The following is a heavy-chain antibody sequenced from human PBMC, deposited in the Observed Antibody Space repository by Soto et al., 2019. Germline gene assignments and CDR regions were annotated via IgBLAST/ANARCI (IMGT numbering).Heavy chain of an antibody. CDR3: AKDQGVGGTLGLFDY. V-gene: IGHV3-21*01. CDR1: GFNFSSYN. CDR2: ISSSSSYI. D-gene: IGHD1-26*01. Sequence: PGGSLRLSCAASGFNFSSYNMNWVRPAPGKGLEWVSSISSSSSYIYYADSVKGRFTISRDNSKNTLYLQMNSLRPEDTAIYYCAKDQGVGGTLGLFDYWGQGILVTVSS. J-gene: IGHJ4*02.